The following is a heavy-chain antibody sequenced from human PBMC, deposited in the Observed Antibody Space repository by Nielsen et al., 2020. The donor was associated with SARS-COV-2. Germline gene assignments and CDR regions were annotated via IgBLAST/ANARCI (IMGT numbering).Heavy chain of an antibody. CDR1: GFTFSSYW. Sequence: GESLKISCAASGFTFSSYWMSWVRQAPGKGLEWVANIKQDGSVKYYVDSVKGRFTISRDNAKNSLYLQMNSLRAEDTAVYYCARLQSSSWYFDLWGRGTLVTVSS. J-gene: IGHJ2*01. V-gene: IGHV3-7*03. CDR2: IKQDGSVK. D-gene: IGHD6-13*01. CDR3: ARLQSSSWYFDL.